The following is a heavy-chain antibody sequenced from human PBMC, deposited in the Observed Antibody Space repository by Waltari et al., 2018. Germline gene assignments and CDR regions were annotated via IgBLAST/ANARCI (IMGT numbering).Heavy chain of an antibody. CDR3: ARAKRVVYAERYDAFDI. CDR1: GGSISSYY. V-gene: IGHV4-59*01. CDR2: IYYSGST. D-gene: IGHD2-8*02. Sequence: QVQLQESGPGLVKPSETLSLTCTVSGGSISSYYWSWIRQPPGKGLEWIGYIYYSGSTNYNPSLKSRVTISVDTSKTQFSLKLSSVTAADTAVYYCARAKRVVYAERYDAFDIWGQGTMVTVSS. J-gene: IGHJ3*02.